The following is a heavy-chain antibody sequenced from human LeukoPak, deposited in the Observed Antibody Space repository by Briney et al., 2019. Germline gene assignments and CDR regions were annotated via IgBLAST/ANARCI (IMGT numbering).Heavy chain of an antibody. V-gene: IGHV3-23*01. CDR2: VSGSGGST. J-gene: IGHJ4*02. Sequence: PGGSLRLSCAASGFSFSSYAMCWVRHAPRQGQEWVSAVSGSGGSTYSTDSVKGRFTRSRDNSNNPLNLQMNNLRAKDTAVYYCAKPPPRFLEWLFYFDYWGQGALVTVSS. CDR3: AKPPPRFLEWLFYFDY. D-gene: IGHD3-3*01. CDR1: GFSFSSYA.